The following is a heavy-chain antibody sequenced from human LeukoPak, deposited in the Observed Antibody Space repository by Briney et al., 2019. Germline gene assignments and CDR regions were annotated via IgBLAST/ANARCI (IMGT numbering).Heavy chain of an antibody. J-gene: IGHJ5*02. V-gene: IGHV4-59*12. CDR2: IYHSGST. CDR1: GGSISSYY. D-gene: IGHD2-2*01. Sequence: SETLSLTCTVSGGSISSYYWSWIRQPPGKGLEWIGYIYHSGSTYYNPSLKSRVTISVDRSKNQFSLKLSSVTAADTAVYYCARGGYCSSTSCPISWFDPWGQGTLVTVSS. CDR3: ARGGYCSSTSCPISWFDP.